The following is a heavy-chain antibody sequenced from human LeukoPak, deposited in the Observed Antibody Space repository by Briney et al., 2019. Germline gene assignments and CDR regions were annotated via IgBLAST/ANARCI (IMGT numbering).Heavy chain of an antibody. CDR1: GGSISSSSYY. CDR2: IYYSGSA. J-gene: IGHJ2*01. CDR3: ARLASHGDYAHWCFDL. V-gene: IGHV4-39*01. D-gene: IGHD4-17*01. Sequence: PSETLSLTCAVAGGSISSSSYYWGWVRQPPGKGLEWIANIYYSGSAYYNPSLKSRVSISVDTSKNQFSLKLTSLTAADTAVYYCARLASHGDYAHWCFDLWGRGTLVSVSS.